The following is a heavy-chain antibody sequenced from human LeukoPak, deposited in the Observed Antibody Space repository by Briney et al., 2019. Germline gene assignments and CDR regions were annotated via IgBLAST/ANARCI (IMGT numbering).Heavy chain of an antibody. D-gene: IGHD3-10*01. CDR2: INPSGIST. Sequence: ASVKVSCKASGYTFTSYYMHWVRQAPGQGLEWMGIINPSGISTTYAQKFQGRVTMTRDTSTSTVYMELSSLRSEDTAVYYCASSYYGSGSRPSYFDYWGQGTLVIVSS. CDR3: ASSYYGSGSRPSYFDY. J-gene: IGHJ4*02. V-gene: IGHV1-46*01. CDR1: GYTFTSYY.